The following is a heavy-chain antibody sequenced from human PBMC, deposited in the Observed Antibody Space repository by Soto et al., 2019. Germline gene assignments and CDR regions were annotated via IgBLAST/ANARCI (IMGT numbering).Heavy chain of an antibody. CDR2: ISDDGVSK. V-gene: IGHV3-30*03. J-gene: IGHJ4*02. CDR1: GFTFSNYG. Sequence: PGGSLRLSCAASGFTFSNYGMHWVRQAPGKGLEWVAVISDDGVSKYYADSVQGRFTISRDNSESAVFLQMNSLRPDDTALYFCARAYYFGSGTSYTLYCWGQGTQVTVSS. CDR3: ARAYYFGSGTSYTLYC. D-gene: IGHD3-10*01.